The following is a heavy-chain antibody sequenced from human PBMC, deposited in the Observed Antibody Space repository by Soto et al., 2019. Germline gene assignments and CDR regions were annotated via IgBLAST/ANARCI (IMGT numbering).Heavy chain of an antibody. CDR2: IYPSDSDT. D-gene: IGHD3-3*01. J-gene: IGHJ4*02. CDR1: XXNFAGYW. V-gene: IGHV5-51*01. CDR3: ARGGVSTRTFDY. Sequence: GSXXNFAGYWIAXXRQMPGKGLELMGIIYPSDSDTRYRPSFQGQVTISADKSISSAYLQWSSLRASDTAMYYCARGGVSTRTFDYWGQGTPVTVSS.